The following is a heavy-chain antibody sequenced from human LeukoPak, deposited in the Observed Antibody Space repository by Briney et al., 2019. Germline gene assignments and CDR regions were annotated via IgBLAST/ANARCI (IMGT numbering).Heavy chain of an antibody. Sequence: GGSLRLSCAASGFTFSSYVMHWVRQAPGKGLEWVAVIWYDGSNKYYADSVKGRFTISRDNSKNTLYLQMNSLRAEDTAVYYCARGSEGVPAAIWGQGTLVTVSS. D-gene: IGHD2-2*01. J-gene: IGHJ4*02. CDR1: GFTFSSYV. V-gene: IGHV3-33*01. CDR2: IWYDGSNK. CDR3: ARGSEGVPAAI.